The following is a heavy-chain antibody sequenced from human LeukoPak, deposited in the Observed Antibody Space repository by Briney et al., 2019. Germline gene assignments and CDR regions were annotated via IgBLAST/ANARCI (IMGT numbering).Heavy chain of an antibody. CDR3: ARSSYDSSGYYWEDAFDI. J-gene: IGHJ3*02. Sequence: GASVKVSCKASGYTFTSYDINWVRQATGQGLEWMGWMNPNSGNTGYAQKFQGRVTITRKTSISTAYMELSSLRSEDTAVYYCARSSYDSSGYYWEDAFDIWGQGTMVTVSS. CDR1: GYTFTSYD. D-gene: IGHD3-22*01. V-gene: IGHV1-8*03. CDR2: MNPNSGNT.